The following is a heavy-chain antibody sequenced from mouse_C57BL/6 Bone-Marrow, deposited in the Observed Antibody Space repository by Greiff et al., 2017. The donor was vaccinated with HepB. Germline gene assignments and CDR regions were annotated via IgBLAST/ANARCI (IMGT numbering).Heavy chain of an antibody. Sequence: EVQLQQSGPELVKPGASVKIPCKASGYTFTDYNMDWVKQSHGKSLEWIGDINPNNGGTIYNQKFKGKATLTVDKSSSTAYMELRSLTSEDTAVYYCVVKDGYYTWFAYWGQGTLVTVSA. CDR3: VVKDGYYTWFAY. V-gene: IGHV1-18*01. D-gene: IGHD2-3*01. CDR2: INPNNGGT. CDR1: GYTFTDYN. J-gene: IGHJ3*01.